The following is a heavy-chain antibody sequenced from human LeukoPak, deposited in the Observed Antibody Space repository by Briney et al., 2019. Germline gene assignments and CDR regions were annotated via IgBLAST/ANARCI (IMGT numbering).Heavy chain of an antibody. D-gene: IGHD2-2*01. CDR3: ARVHPEIGKGYCSSTSCYPYFDY. Sequence: PSETLSLTCAVYGGSFSGYYWSWIRQPPGKGLEWIGEINHSGSTNYNPSLKSRVTISVDTSKNQFSLKLSSVTAADTAVYYCARVHPEIGKGYCSSTSCYPYFDYWGQGTLVTVSS. V-gene: IGHV4-34*01. CDR2: INHSGST. J-gene: IGHJ4*02. CDR1: GGSFSGYY.